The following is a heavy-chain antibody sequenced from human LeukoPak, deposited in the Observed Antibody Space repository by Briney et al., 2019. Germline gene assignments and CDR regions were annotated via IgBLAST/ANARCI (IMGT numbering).Heavy chain of an antibody. CDR2: ISPYNGYT. V-gene: IGHV1-18*01. Sequence: GASVKVSCKASGYTFTSHGIGWVRQAPGQGLEWMGWISPYNGYTNYARKFQGRVTMSADTSATTAYMELWTLRSDDTALYYCAREGLVWFGDSPRAQFDNWGQGTLVTVSS. CDR3: AREGLVWFGDSPRAQFDN. D-gene: IGHD3-10*01. CDR1: GYTFTSHG. J-gene: IGHJ4*02.